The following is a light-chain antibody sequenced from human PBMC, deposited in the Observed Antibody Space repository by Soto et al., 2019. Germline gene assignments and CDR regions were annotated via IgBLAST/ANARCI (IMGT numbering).Light chain of an antibody. CDR3: QQSYSTPLT. V-gene: IGKV1-39*01. J-gene: IGKJ4*01. CDR2: AAS. CDR1: QSISNY. Sequence: DIQMTQSPSSLSASVGDRVTITCRASQSISNYLNWYQQKPGKAPKLLIYAASNLQSGVPSRFSGSGSGTDFTLTISILXXXXXXTYYCQQSYSTPLTFGGGTKVEI.